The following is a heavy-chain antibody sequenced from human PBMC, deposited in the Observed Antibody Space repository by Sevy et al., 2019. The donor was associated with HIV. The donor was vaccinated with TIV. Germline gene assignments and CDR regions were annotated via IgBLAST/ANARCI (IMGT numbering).Heavy chain of an antibody. CDR3: AKEAPGYNYDTSGSFDY. Sequence: GGSLRLSCAASRFTFRTYAMSWVRQAPGKGLEWVSAITGSGGTTYYVDSVRGRFTISRDNSKSTLFLQMNSLTAEDTAVYYCAKEAPGYNYDTSGSFDYWGQGVLVTVSS. V-gene: IGHV3-23*01. CDR2: ITGSGGTT. D-gene: IGHD3-22*01. CDR1: RFTFRTYA. J-gene: IGHJ4*02.